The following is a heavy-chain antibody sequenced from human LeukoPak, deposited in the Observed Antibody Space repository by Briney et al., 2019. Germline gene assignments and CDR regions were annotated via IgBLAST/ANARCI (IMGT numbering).Heavy chain of an antibody. Sequence: ASVKVSCKASAYKYSDHYIHWVRHAPGQGHEWIGWINPHSGGTRYAPKFQGRGTMSRETTINTAYMELRSLRADDTAVFYCARVDRLFFIKQKTAYDIWGQGTRVTVSS. CDR1: AYKYSDHY. D-gene: IGHD3-9*01. J-gene: IGHJ3*02. CDR2: INPHSGGT. V-gene: IGHV1-2*02. CDR3: ARVDRLFFIKQKTAYDI.